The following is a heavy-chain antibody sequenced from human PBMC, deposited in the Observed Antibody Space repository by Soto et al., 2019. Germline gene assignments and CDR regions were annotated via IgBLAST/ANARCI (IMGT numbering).Heavy chain of an antibody. CDR3: ARGPVVVVAATWFDP. J-gene: IGHJ5*02. V-gene: IGHV3-23*01. CDR1: GFTFSSYA. Sequence: EVQLLESGGGLVQPGGSLRLSCAASGFTFSSYAMSWVRQAPGKGLEWVSAISGSGGSTYYADSVKGRFTISRDNSKNTLYLQMNSLRAEDTAVYYCARGPVVVVAATWFDPWGQGTLVTVSS. D-gene: IGHD2-15*01. CDR2: ISGSGGST.